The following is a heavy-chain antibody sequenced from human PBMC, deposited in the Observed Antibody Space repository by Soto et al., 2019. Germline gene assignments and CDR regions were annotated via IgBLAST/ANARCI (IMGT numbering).Heavy chain of an antibody. D-gene: IGHD3-10*01. CDR2: IWYDGSNK. CDR3: ARDGGYYGAGSYFDP. V-gene: IGHV3-33*01. CDR1: GFTFSSYG. J-gene: IGHJ5*02. Sequence: QEQLVESGGGVVQPGRSLRLSCAASGFTFSSYGMHWVRQVPGEGLEWVAVIWYDGSNKYYVDSVKGRFTISRDNSKDTLYLEMNSLRAEDTAVYYCARDGGYYGAGSYFDPWGQGSLVTVSS.